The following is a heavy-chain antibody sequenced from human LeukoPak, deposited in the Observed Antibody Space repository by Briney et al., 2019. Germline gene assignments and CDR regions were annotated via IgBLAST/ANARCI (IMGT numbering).Heavy chain of an antibody. CDR3: AREAAADLAFDI. CDR2: ISYDGSNK. Sequence: GGSLRLSCAASGFTFSSYAMHWVRQAPGKGLEWVAVISYDGSNKYYADSVKGRFTISRDNSKNTLYLQMNSLRAEDTAVYYCAREAAADLAFDIWGQGTMVTVSS. CDR1: GFTFSSYA. J-gene: IGHJ3*02. D-gene: IGHD6-13*01. V-gene: IGHV3-30*04.